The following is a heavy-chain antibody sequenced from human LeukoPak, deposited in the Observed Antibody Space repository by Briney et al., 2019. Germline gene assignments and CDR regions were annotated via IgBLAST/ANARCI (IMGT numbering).Heavy chain of an antibody. CDR2: IIPIFGTA. V-gene: IGHV1-69*13. CDR1: GGTLSSYT. Sequence: ASVKVSCKASGGTLSSYTISWVRQAPGQGREWMGGIIPIFGTANYAQKFQGRVTITADESTSTAYMELSSLRSEDTAVYYCTRGASHYGSSGPDYWGQGTLVTVSS. J-gene: IGHJ4*02. D-gene: IGHD3-10*01. CDR3: TRGASHYGSSGPDY.